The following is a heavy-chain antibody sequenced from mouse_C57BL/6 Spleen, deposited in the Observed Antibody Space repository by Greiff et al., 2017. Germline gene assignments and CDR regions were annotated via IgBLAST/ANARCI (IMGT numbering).Heavy chain of an antibody. CDR3: ASHLDCWFAY. CDR1: GYTFTGSW. Sequence: VQLQQSGAELMKPGASVKLSCKATGYTFTGSWIGGVKKRPGHGLEWIGETLPVSGRTHNNEKFKVKATFTADTSSNTAYMQLSSLSTEDSAIYYCASHLDCWFAYWGQGTLVTVSA. CDR2: TLPVSGRT. V-gene: IGHV1-9*01. J-gene: IGHJ3*01.